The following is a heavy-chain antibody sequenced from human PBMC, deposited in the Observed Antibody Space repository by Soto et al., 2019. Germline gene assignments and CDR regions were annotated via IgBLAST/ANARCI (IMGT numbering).Heavy chain of an antibody. CDR1: GYTFTSYG. CDR3: ARVDIPFRGGMDV. J-gene: IGHJ6*02. D-gene: IGHD3-9*01. Sequence: QVQLVQSGAEVKKPGASVKVSCKASGYTFTSYGISWVRQAPGQGLEWMGWIIPIFGTANYAQKFQGRVTITADESTSTAYMELSSLRSEDTAVYYCARVDIPFRGGMDVWGQGTTVTVSS. CDR2: IIPIFGTA. V-gene: IGHV1-69*13.